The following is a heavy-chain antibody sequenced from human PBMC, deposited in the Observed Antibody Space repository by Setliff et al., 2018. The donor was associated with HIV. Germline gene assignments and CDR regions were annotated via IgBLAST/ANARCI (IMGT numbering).Heavy chain of an antibody. Sequence: SETLSLTCTVSGGSISSSSYYWGCIRQPPGKGLEWIGSIYYTGNANYNTSLKSRFTMSVDTSKNQFSLKLSSVTAADTAVYYCSSGYQYDSSGYYYVTPIDYWGQGTLVTVSS. CDR3: SSGYQYDSSGYYYVTPIDY. CDR2: IYYTGNA. D-gene: IGHD3-22*01. CDR1: GGSISSSSYY. V-gene: IGHV4-39*01. J-gene: IGHJ4*02.